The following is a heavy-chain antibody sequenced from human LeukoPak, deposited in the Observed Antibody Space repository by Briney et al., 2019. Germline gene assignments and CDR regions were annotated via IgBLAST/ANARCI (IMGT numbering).Heavy chain of an antibody. CDR1: GFTFSSYG. V-gene: IGHV3-30*02. CDR2: IRYDGSNK. J-gene: IGHJ4*02. D-gene: IGHD3-10*01. CDR3: AKPTYGSGSYDGHGCFDY. Sequence: GGSLRLSCAASGFTFSSYGMHWVRQAPGKGLEWVAFIRYDGSNKYYADSVKGRFTISRDNSKNTLYLQMNSLRAEDTAVYYCAKPTYGSGSYDGHGCFDYWGQGTLVTVSS.